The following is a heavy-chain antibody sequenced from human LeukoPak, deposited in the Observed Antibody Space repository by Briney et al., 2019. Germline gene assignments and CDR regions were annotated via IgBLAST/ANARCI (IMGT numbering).Heavy chain of an antibody. Sequence: SETLSLTCTVSGASVSGSAYYWGWIRQPPGKGLEWIGNIYYGGSTYYNESLESRVTISIDTSKNQFSLKLSSVTAADTAVYYCARGAGELLWFGELSIFDYWGQGTLVTVSS. D-gene: IGHD3-10*01. CDR1: GASVSGSAYY. CDR2: IYYGGST. J-gene: IGHJ4*01. CDR3: ARGAGELLWFGELSIFDY. V-gene: IGHV4-39*07.